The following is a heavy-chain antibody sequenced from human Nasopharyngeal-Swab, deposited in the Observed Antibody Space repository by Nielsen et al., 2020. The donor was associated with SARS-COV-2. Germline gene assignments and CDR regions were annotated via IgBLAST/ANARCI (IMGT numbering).Heavy chain of an antibody. CDR2: ISGSGGST. Sequence: GESLKISCAASGFTFSSYAMSWVRQAPGKGLEWVSAISGSGGSTYYVDSVKGRFTISRDNSKNTLYLQMNSLRAEDTAVYYCAKDQGEHFWSGYWEFDYWGQGTLVTVSS. CDR1: GFTFSSYA. CDR3: AKDQGEHFWSGYWEFDY. D-gene: IGHD3-3*02. V-gene: IGHV3-23*01. J-gene: IGHJ4*02.